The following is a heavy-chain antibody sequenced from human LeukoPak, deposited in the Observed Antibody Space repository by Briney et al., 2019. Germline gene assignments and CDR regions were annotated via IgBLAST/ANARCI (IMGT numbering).Heavy chain of an antibody. CDR3: ARGTEY. CDR2: INHSGST. CDR1: GGSFGGYY. J-gene: IGHJ4*02. V-gene: IGHV4-34*01. Sequence: SETLSLTCAVYGGSFGGYYWSWIRQPPGKGLEWIGEINHSGSTNYNPSLKSRITISVDTSKNQFSLKLSSVTAADTAVYYCARGTEYWGQGTLVTVSS.